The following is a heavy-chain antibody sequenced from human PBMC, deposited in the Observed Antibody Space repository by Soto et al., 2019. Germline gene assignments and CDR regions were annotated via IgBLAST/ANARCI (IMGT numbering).Heavy chain of an antibody. CDR1: GGSFSGYY. D-gene: IGHD3-22*01. CDR2: INHSGST. V-gene: IGHV4-34*01. J-gene: IGHJ1*01. CDR3: ASGPITMIVVAAGRGYFQH. Sequence: SETLSLTCAVYGGSFSGYYWSWIRQPPGKGLEWIGEINHSGSTNYNPSLKSRVTISVDTSKNQFSLKLSSVTAADTAVYYCASGPITMIVVAAGRGYFQHWGQGTLVTVSS.